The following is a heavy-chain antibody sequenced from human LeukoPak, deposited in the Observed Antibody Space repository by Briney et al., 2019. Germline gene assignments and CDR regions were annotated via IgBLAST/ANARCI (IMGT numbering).Heavy chain of an antibody. V-gene: IGHV1-24*01. CDR2: FHPEDGET. J-gene: IGHJ5*02. D-gene: IGHD2-2*01. CDR1: GYTLNELS. CDR3: AADRFCTSTTCFGNWFDP. Sequence: GASVKVSCKVSGYTLNELSMHWVRQSPGKGLEWMGSFHPEDGETIYVQKFQGRVSMTEDTSTDTAYIELSSLKSEDTAAYYCAADRFCTSTTCFGNWFDPWGQGTLVTVSS.